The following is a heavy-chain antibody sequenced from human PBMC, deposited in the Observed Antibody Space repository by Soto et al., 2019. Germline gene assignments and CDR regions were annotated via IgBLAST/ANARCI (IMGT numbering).Heavy chain of an antibody. Sequence: QVQLVQSGAEVKKPGSSVKVSCKASGGTFSRYAISWVRQAPGQGLEWMGGIIPIFGTANYVQKFQGRVTITAAESPSTAYMGLSTLRSEATAVYYCAGGGGGNYYDILTGYYQNYYYGMDVWGQGTTVTVSS. D-gene: IGHD3-9*01. CDR1: GGTFSRYA. CDR3: AGGGGGNYYDILTGYYQNYYYGMDV. CDR2: IIPIFGTA. V-gene: IGHV1-69*01. J-gene: IGHJ6*02.